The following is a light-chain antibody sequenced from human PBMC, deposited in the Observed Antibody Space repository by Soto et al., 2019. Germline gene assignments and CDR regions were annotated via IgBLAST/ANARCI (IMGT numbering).Light chain of an antibody. J-gene: IGLJ1*01. CDR3: SSYTTTSPYL. CDR2: VVS. Sequence: QSALTQPASVSGSPGQSITITCTGTSSDVGGYKYVSWYQQHPGKAPKLLIYVVSNRPSGVANRFSGSKAGNTASLTISGLRAEDEDDYYCSSYTTTSPYLFGTGTKLTVL. V-gene: IGLV2-14*01. CDR1: SSDVGGYKY.